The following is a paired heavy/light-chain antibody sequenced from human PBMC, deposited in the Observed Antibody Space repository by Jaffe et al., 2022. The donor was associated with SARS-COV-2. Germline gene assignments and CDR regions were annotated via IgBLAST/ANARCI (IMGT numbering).Light chain of an antibody. V-gene: IGKV1-39*01. CDR3: QQSYSTPT. CDR2: AAS. Sequence: DIQMTQSPSSLSASVGDRVTIACRASQSIDIYLNWYQQKPGKAPKLLIYAASSLQSGVPSRFSGSGSGTAFTLTISSLQPEDFGAYYCQQSYSTPTFGGGTKVEIK. CDR1: QSIDIY. J-gene: IGKJ4*01.
Heavy chain of an antibody. D-gene: IGHD2-2*02. V-gene: IGHV4-61*02. CDR1: GGSISSGNDY. CDR3: ARGRYCSGSTCYTPLSWFDP. Sequence: QVQLQESGPGLVKPSQTLSLTCTVSGGSISSGNDYWIWIRQPAGKGLEWIGRVYTSGSTSYNPSLKSRVTISVDTSNNQFSLKLYSVTAADTAVYYCARGRYCSGSTCYTPLSWFDPWGQGTLVTVSS. J-gene: IGHJ5*02. CDR2: VYTSGST.